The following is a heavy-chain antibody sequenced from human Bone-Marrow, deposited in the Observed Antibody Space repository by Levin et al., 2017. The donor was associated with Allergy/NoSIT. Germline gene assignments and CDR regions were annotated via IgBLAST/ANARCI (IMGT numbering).Heavy chain of an antibody. CDR1: GFTFSNYA. CDR2: HSGSSGRT. CDR3: VRDNPGEPGSIAASGTDYFDY. V-gene: IGHV3-23*01. Sequence: PGGSLRLSCAASGFTFSNYAMSWVRQTPGKGLEWVSGHSGSSGRTFYAASVRGRFFISRDNARNTLYLQMDGLRVDDTAVYYCVRDNPGEPGSIAASGTDYFDYWGQGTLVTVSS. D-gene: IGHD6-6*01. J-gene: IGHJ4*02.